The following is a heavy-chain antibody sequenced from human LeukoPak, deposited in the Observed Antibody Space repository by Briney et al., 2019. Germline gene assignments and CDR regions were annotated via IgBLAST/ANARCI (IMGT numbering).Heavy chain of an antibody. D-gene: IGHD6-19*01. V-gene: IGHV3-7*01. CDR2: INPDGTEK. J-gene: IGHJ5*02. Sequence: PGGSLRLSCVASGFTFNNYWMSWVRQAPGKGLEWVANINPDGTEKRYVGSVKGRFTISRDNAKNSLYVQMNSLRAEDTALYYCAREGGSGWYSGWFDPWGQGTQVTVSS. CDR1: GFTFNNYW. CDR3: AREGGSGWYSGWFDP.